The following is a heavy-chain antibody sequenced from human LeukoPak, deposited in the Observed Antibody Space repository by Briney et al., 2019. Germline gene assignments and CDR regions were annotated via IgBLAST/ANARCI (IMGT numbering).Heavy chain of an antibody. CDR2: INPNSGGT. Sequence: ASVKVSCKTSGYTFTGYYIHWVRQAPGQGLEWMGWINPNSGGTNYAQKFQGRVTMTRDTSISTAYMELSRLRSDDTAVYYCARDSGIAARIDAFDIWGQGTMVTVSS. D-gene: IGHD6-13*01. V-gene: IGHV1-2*02. CDR1: GYTFTGYY. CDR3: ARDSGIAARIDAFDI. J-gene: IGHJ3*02.